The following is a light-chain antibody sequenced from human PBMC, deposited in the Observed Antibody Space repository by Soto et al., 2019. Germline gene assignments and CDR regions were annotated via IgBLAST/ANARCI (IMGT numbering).Light chain of an antibody. Sequence: QSVLTQPASVSGSPGQSITISCTGTSSDVGGFNYVSWFQQHPGKAPKLMIYEVNSRPSGVSDRFSGSKSGNTASLTISGLQPEDEADYYCNSYTSINTLVFGTGTKVTAL. V-gene: IGLV2-14*01. J-gene: IGLJ1*01. CDR2: EVN. CDR3: NSYTSINTLV. CDR1: SSDVGGFNY.